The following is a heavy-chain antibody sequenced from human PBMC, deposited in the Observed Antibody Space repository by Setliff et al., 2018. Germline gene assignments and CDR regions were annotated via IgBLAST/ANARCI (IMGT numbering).Heavy chain of an antibody. Sequence: ASVKVSCKASGGTFSSYAISWVRQAPGQGLEWMGGIIPIFGTANYAQKFQGRVTITADEFTSTAYMELSSLRSEDTAVYYCARDNWIFGVELPHYYYMDVWGKGTTVTVSS. CDR3: ARDNWIFGVELPHYYYMDV. V-gene: IGHV1-69*13. CDR1: GGTFSSYA. CDR2: IIPIFGTA. D-gene: IGHD3-3*01. J-gene: IGHJ6*03.